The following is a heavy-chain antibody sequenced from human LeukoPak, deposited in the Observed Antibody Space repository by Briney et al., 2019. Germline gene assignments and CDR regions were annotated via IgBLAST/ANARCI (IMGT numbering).Heavy chain of an antibody. Sequence: GGSLRLSCAASGFTFSSYAMHWVRQAPGKGLEWVAVISYDGSNKYYADSVKGRFTISRDNSKNTLYLQVNSLRAEDTAVYYCARDRRSYGHQIFYGMDVWGQGTTVTVSS. V-gene: IGHV3-30*04. CDR2: ISYDGSNK. J-gene: IGHJ6*02. CDR1: GFTFSSYA. CDR3: ARDRRSYGHQIFYGMDV. D-gene: IGHD5-18*01.